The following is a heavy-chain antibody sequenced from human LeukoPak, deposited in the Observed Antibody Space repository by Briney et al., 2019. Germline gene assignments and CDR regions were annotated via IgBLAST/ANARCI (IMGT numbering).Heavy chain of an antibody. D-gene: IGHD5-12*01. CDR2: ISYDGSNK. V-gene: IGHV3-30*04. J-gene: IGHJ3*02. CDR1: GFTFSSYA. Sequence: PGGSLRLSCAASGFTFSSYAMHWVRQAPGKGLEWVAVISYDGSNKYYADSVKGRFTISRDNSENTLYLQMNSLRAEDTAVYYCARVFGGYDYPVYDAFDIWGQGTMVTVSS. CDR3: ARVFGGYDYPVYDAFDI.